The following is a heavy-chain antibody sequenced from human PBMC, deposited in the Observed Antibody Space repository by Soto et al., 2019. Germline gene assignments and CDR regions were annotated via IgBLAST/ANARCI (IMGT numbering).Heavy chain of an antibody. J-gene: IGHJ5*02. CDR1: GFTFRSFT. D-gene: IGHD6-13*01. CDR2: ISSNSAYI. Sequence: GGSLRLSCAASGFTFRSFTMNWVRQAPGKGLEWVSTISSNSAYIYYTDALRGRFTISRYNAKNSLHLQMNSLRAEDTAVYYCTRDASRDSSARGWFDPWGPGTLVTVSS. V-gene: IGHV3-21*01. CDR3: TRDASRDSSARGWFDP.